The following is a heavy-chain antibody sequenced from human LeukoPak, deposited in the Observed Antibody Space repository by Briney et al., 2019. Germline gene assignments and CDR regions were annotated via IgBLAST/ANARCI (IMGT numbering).Heavy chain of an antibody. CDR3: ASSPRKYSGSYYETN. V-gene: IGHV3-64*01. CDR1: GFTFSSYA. CDR2: ISSNGGST. Sequence: GGSLRLSCAASGFTFSSYAMHWVRQAPGKGLEYVSAISSNGGSTYYANSVKGRFTISRDNSKNTLYLQMNSLRAEDTAVYYCASSPRKYSGSYYETNWGQGTLVTVSS. J-gene: IGHJ4*02. D-gene: IGHD1-26*01.